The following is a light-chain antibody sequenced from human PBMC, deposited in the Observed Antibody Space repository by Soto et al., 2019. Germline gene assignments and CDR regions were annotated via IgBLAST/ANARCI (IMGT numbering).Light chain of an antibody. V-gene: IGKV1-39*01. Sequence: DIQMTQSPSSLSASVGDRVTITCRASQSIRSYLNWYQQKPGKAPKLLIYAASSLQSGVPSRFSGSGSGTDFTLTISSLQPEDFATYYCQQSYSTPLTFDGGTKVEIK. CDR1: QSIRSY. J-gene: IGKJ4*01. CDR2: AAS. CDR3: QQSYSTPLT.